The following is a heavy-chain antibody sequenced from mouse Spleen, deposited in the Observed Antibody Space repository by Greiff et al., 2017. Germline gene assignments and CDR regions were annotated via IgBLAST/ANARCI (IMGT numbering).Heavy chain of an antibody. J-gene: IGHJ4*01. V-gene: IGHV1-81*01. CDR2: IYPRSGNT. CDR1: GYTFTSYG. D-gene: IGHD2-2*01. Sequence: VQLQQSGAELARPGASVKLSCKASGYTFTSYGISWVKQRNGQGLEWIGEIYPRSGNTYYNEKFKGKATLTADKSSSTAYMELRSLTSEDSAVYFCARGIYYGYDGGYYAMDYWGQGTSVTVSS. CDR3: ARGIYYGYDGGYYAMDY.